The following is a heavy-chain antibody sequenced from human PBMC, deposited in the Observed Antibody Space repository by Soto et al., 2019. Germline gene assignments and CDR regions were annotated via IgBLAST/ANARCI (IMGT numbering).Heavy chain of an antibody. CDR1: GYTFVAYD. D-gene: IGHD5-12*01. CDR2: ISTYSGDT. CDR3: ASHHPPTTSVHSFDP. J-gene: IGHJ5*02. Sequence: AAVKVCCKDWGYTFVAYDIRWGRQAPGQENEWMGWISTYSGDTKYAQKFQGRITMTPDTSTTTAYLELRSLRSDDTPLSSCASHHPPTTSVHSFDPWS. V-gene: IGHV1-18*01.